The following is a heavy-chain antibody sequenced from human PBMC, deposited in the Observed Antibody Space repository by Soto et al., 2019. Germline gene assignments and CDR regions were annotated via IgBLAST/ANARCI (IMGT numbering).Heavy chain of an antibody. CDR3: ARNYGSGSHFDY. CDR1: GGSISSGGYY. J-gene: IGHJ4*02. V-gene: IGHV4-31*03. Sequence: SETLSLTCTVSGGSISSGGYYWSWIRQHPGKGLEWIGYIYYSGSTYYNPSLKSRVTISVDTSKNQFSLKLSSVTAADTAVYYCARNYGSGSHFDYWGQGTLVTVSS. CDR2: IYYSGST. D-gene: IGHD3-10*01.